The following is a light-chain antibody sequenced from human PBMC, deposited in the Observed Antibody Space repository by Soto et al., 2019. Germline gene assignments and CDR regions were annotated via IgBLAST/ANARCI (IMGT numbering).Light chain of an antibody. CDR1: GSTIGSNT. CDR3: AVGGNNFKGPGV. V-gene: IGLV1-44*01. Sequence: QSVLTQPPSASGPPGQRVTISCSGSGSTIGSNTVDWYQQLPGTAPKLLIYSSDQRPLGVPDRFSVSRSGTSASLAISGLQPYDEGIDYCAVGGNNFKGPGVFGGGTQLTVL. J-gene: IGLJ3*02. CDR2: SSD.